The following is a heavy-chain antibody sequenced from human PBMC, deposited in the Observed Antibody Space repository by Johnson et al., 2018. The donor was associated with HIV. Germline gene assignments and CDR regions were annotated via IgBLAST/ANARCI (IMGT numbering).Heavy chain of an antibody. Sequence: VQLVESGGGLVQPGRSLRLSCAASGFTFDDYAMHWVRQAPGKGLEWVAVTSYDGTNKYNADSVKGRFIISRDNSKNTLFLQMNSLRAEDTAVYYCAREIVVEVAATLISGAFDIWGQGTMVTVSS. V-gene: IGHV3-30*04. CDR1: GFTFDDYA. J-gene: IGHJ3*02. CDR2: TSYDGTNK. CDR3: AREIVVEVAATLISGAFDI. D-gene: IGHD2-15*01.